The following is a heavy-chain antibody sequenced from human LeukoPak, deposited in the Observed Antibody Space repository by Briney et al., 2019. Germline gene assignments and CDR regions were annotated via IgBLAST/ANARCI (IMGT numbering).Heavy chain of an antibody. CDR1: GGSINSPSYY. J-gene: IGHJ4*02. V-gene: IGHV4-39*01. D-gene: IGHD3-16*01. CDR3: ARGDYGLDY. CDR2: IYYSGST. Sequence: SETLSLTCSVSGGSINSPSYYWGWIRQPPGKGLEWIGSIYYSGSTYYNSSLKSRVTISVDMSKNQFSLKLTSVTAADTAVYYCARGDYGLDYWGQGTLVTVSS.